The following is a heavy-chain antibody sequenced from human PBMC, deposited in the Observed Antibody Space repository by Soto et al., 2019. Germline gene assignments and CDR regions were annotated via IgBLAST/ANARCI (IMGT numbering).Heavy chain of an antibody. Sequence: PVGSLRLSCAASGFTFSSYEMNWVRQAPGKGLEWVSYISSSGSTIYYADSVKGRFTISRDNAKNSLYLQMNSLRAEDTAVYYCARAPIRYSYGFSYSDYWGQGTLVTVSS. V-gene: IGHV3-48*03. D-gene: IGHD5-18*01. CDR2: ISSSGSTI. J-gene: IGHJ4*02. CDR1: GFTFSSYE. CDR3: ARAPIRYSYGFSYSDY.